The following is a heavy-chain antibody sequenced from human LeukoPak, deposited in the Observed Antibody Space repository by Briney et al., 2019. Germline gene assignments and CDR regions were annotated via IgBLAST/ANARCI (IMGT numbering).Heavy chain of an antibody. V-gene: IGHV3-66*02. CDR2: IYSGGST. CDR3: ARDRAWNLFY. CDR1: GFTVSSNY. J-gene: IGHJ4*02. Sequence: PGGSLRLSCVASGFTVSSNYMSWVRQAPGKGLEWVSVIYSGGSTYYADSVKGRFTISRDNSKNTLYLQMNSLRAEDTAVYYCARDRAWNLFYRGQGTLVTVSS. D-gene: IGHD1-7*01.